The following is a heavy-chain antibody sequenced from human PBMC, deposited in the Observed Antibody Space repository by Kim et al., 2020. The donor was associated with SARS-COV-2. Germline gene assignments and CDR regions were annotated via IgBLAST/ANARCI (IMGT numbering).Heavy chain of an antibody. CDR2: ISWNSGSI. J-gene: IGHJ6*02. V-gene: IGHV3-9*01. D-gene: IGHD6-19*01. CDR3: AKDTPGYSSGWYKLYYYYGMDV. Sequence: GGSLRLSCAASGFTFDDYAMHWVRQAPGKGLEWVSGISWNSGSIGYADSVKGRFTISRDNAKNSLYLQMNSLRAEDTALYYCAKDTPGYSSGWYKLYYYYGMDVWGQGTTVTVSS. CDR1: GFTFDDYA.